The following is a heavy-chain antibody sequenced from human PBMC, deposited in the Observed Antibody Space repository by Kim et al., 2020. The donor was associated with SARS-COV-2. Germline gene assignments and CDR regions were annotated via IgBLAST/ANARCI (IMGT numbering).Heavy chain of an antibody. D-gene: IGHD3-10*01. CDR3: ARLGRVRGVIISTYFDY. V-gene: IGHV5-51*01. J-gene: IGHJ4*02. CDR2: IYTGDSDT. CDR1: GYSFTSYW. Sequence: GESLKISCKGSGYSFTSYWIGWVRQMPGKCLEWMGIIYTGDSDTRYSPSFQGHVTISADKSIRTAYLQWSSLKASDTAMYYCARLGRVRGVIISTYFDYWDQGTLVTVSS.